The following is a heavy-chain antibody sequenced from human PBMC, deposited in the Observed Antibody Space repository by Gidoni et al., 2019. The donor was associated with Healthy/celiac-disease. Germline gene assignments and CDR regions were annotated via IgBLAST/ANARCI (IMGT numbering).Heavy chain of an antibody. CDR2: ISYDGSNK. CDR1: GFTFSSYA. Sequence: QVQLVESGGGVVQPGRSLRLSGAASGFTFSSYAMHWVRQAPGKGLEWVAVISYDGSNKYYADSVKGRFTISRDNSKNTLYLQMNSLRAEDTAVYYCARDLSSQAATGAQPTLYYYYGMDVWGQGTTVTVSS. J-gene: IGHJ6*02. V-gene: IGHV3-30*01. D-gene: IGHD7-27*01. CDR3: ARDLSSQAATGAQPTLYYYYGMDV.